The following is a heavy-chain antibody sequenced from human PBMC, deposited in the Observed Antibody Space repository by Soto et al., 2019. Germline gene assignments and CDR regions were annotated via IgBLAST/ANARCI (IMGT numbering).Heavy chain of an antibody. CDR3: ARGGENYDITKYYYYYYMDV. Sequence: ASVKVSCKASGYTFTGYYMHWVRQAPGQGLEWMGWINPNSGGTNYAQKFQGWVTMTRDTSISTAYMELSRLRSDDTAVYYCARGGENYDITKYYYYYYMDVWGKGTTVTVSS. J-gene: IGHJ6*03. V-gene: IGHV1-2*04. CDR2: INPNSGGT. D-gene: IGHD3-9*01. CDR1: GYTFTGYY.